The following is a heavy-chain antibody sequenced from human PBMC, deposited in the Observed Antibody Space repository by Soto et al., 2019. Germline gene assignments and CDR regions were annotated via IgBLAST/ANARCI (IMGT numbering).Heavy chain of an antibody. CDR3: ARPLWGDSHDAFDI. CDR2: IITIFGTA. V-gene: IGHV1-69*12. Sequence: QVQLVQSGAEVKKPGSSVKVSCKASGGTFSSYAISWVRQAPGQGLEWMGGIITIFGTANYAQKFQGRVTITAEESTSTAYMELSSLRSEDTAVYYCARPLWGDSHDAFDIWGQGTMVTVSS. J-gene: IGHJ3*02. D-gene: IGHD2-21*01. CDR1: GGTFSSYA.